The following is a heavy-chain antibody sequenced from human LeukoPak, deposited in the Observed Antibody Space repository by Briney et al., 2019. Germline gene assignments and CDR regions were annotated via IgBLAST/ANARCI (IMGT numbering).Heavy chain of an antibody. D-gene: IGHD6-13*01. J-gene: IGHJ5*02. CDR1: GFTFDDYG. CDR3: ARAGPAAGIFYWFDP. V-gene: IGHV3-20*01. CDR2: INWNGGST. Sequence: GGSLRLSCAASGFTFDDYGMSWVRQAPGKGLEWVSGINWNGGSTGYADSVKGRFTISRDNAKNSLYLQMNSLRAEDTALYHCARAGPAAGIFYWFDPWGQGTLVTVSS.